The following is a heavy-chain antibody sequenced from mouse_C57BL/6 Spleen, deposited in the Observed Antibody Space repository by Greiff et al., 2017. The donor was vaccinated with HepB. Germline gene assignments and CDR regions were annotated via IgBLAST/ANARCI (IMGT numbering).Heavy chain of an antibody. D-gene: IGHD1-1*01. CDR3: ARSYYGSSGSMDY. J-gene: IGHJ4*01. CDR2: IDPSDSYT. V-gene: IGHV1-69*01. Sequence: QVQLQQPGAELVMPGASVKLSCKASGYTFTSYWMHWVKQRPGQGLEWIGEIDPSDSYTNYNQKFKGKSTLTVDKSSSPAYMQLSSLTSEDSAVYYCARSYYGSSGSMDYWGQGTSVTVSS. CDR1: GYTFTSYW.